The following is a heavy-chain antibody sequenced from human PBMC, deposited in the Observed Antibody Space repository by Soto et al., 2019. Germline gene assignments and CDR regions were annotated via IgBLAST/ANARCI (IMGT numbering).Heavy chain of an antibody. V-gene: IGHV4-34*01. CDR3: ARGLRTLDP. J-gene: IGHJ5*02. Sequence: SETLSLTCAVYGGSFSGYYWSWIRQPPGKGLEWIGEINHSGSTNYNPSLKSRVTISVDTSKDQFSLKLSSVTAADTAVYYCARGLRTLDPWGQGTLVTVSS. CDR1: GGSFSGYY. CDR2: INHSGST.